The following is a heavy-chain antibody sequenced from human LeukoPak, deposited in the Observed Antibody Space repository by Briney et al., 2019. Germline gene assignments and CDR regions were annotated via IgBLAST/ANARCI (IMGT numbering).Heavy chain of an antibody. CDR2: IYHSGST. CDR3: ARGEIAVAGTVSFDY. D-gene: IGHD6-19*01. Sequence: SETLSLTCAVSGGSISSSNWWSWVRQPPGKGLEWIGEIYHSGSTNYNPSLKSRVTISVDKSKNQFSLKLSSVTAADTAVYYCARGEIAVAGTVSFDYWGQGTLVTVSS. J-gene: IGHJ4*02. V-gene: IGHV4-4*02. CDR1: GGSISSSNW.